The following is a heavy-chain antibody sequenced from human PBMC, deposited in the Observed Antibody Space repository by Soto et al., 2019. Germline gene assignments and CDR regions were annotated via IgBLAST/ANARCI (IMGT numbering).Heavy chain of an antibody. Sequence: PGGSLRLSCAASGFTFSSYAMSWVRQAPGKGLEWVSAISGSGGSTYYADSVKGRFTISRDNSKNTLYLQMNSLRAEDTAVYYCAKATPLPLWYKSGPYYHYGLAFRGQGTTVPVSS. CDR3: AKATPLPLWYKSGPYYHYGLAF. CDR2: ISGSGGST. V-gene: IGHV3-23*01. CDR1: GFTFSSYA. D-gene: IGHD6-19*01. J-gene: IGHJ6*02.